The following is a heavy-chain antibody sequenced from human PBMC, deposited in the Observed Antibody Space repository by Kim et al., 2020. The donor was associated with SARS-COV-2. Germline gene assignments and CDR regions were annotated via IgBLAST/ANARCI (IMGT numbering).Heavy chain of an antibody. CDR1: GGSISSYY. J-gene: IGHJ4*02. V-gene: IGHV4-59*13. CDR2: IYYSGST. CDR3: ARDTGDGYNYFDY. D-gene: IGHD5-12*01. Sequence: SETLSLTCTVSGGSISSYYWSWIRQPPGKGLEWIGYIYYSGSTNYNPSLKSRVTISVDTSKNQFSLNLSSVTAADTAVYYCARDTGDGYNYFDYWGQGTLVTVSS.